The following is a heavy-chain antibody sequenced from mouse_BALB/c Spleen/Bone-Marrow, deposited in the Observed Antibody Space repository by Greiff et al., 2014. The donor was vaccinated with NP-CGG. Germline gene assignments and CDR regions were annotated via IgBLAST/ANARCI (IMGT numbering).Heavy chain of an antibody. Sequence: EVKLQESGPELVKPGASVKXXCKASGYSFTDYNMYWVKQSHGKSLEWIGYIDPXXXXXXXXXXXXXXXXXXXDXSSSSAFMHLNSLTSEDSAVCYCASYHSXGXAXXXWGQGTSVTVSS. CDR2: IDPXXXXX. V-gene: IGHV1S135*01. CDR3: ASYHSXGXAXXX. CDR1: GYSFTDYN. J-gene: IGHJ4*01. D-gene: IGHD1-1*01.